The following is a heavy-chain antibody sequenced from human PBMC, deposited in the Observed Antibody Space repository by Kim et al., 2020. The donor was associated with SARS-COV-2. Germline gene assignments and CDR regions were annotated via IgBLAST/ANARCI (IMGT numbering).Heavy chain of an antibody. Sequence: ADSVKGRFTISRDNAKNSLYLQMNSLRAEDTALYYCAKDVAVAGRGFFDYWGQGTLVTVSS. V-gene: IGHV3-9*01. J-gene: IGHJ4*02. D-gene: IGHD6-19*01. CDR3: AKDVAVAGRGFFDY.